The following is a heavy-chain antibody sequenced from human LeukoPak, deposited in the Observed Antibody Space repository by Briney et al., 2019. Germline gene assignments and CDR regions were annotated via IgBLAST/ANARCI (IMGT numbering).Heavy chain of an antibody. J-gene: IGHJ3*02. V-gene: IGHV5-51*01. Sequence: GESLKISCXGSGYSFTSYWIGWVRQMPGKGLEWMGIIYPGDSDTRYSPSFQGQVTISADKSISTAYLQWSSLKASDTAMYYCASRYYHGSGSGNDAFDIWGQGTMVTVSS. CDR3: ASRYYHGSGSGNDAFDI. CDR1: GYSFTSYW. CDR2: IYPGDSDT. D-gene: IGHD3-10*01.